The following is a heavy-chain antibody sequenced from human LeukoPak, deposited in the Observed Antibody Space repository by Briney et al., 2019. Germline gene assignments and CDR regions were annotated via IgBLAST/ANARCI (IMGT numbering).Heavy chain of an antibody. V-gene: IGHV3-9*03. CDR2: ISWNSGSI. D-gene: IGHD4-23*01. CDR3: VKGSTTVVTLGVFDY. Sequence: PGRSLRLSCAASGFTFDDYAMHWVRQAPGKGLEWVSGISWNSGSIGYADSVKGRFTISRDNAKNSLYLQMNSLRAEDMALYYCVKGSTTVVTLGVFDYWGQGTLVTVSS. CDR1: GFTFDDYA. J-gene: IGHJ4*02.